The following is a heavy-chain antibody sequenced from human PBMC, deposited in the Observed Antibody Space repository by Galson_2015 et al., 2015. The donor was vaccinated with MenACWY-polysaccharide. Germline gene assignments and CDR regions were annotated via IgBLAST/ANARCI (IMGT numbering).Heavy chain of an antibody. CDR2: IGGGGTT. D-gene: IGHD2-15*01. Sequence: SLRLSCAASGFTFTNYAMNWVRQAPGKGLEWVSSIGGGGTTYYPDYVKGRFTISRDNSNNMVYLQMNSLIAEDTAIYYCAKANSGGICTSGWACWFDPWGQGSLVIVSS. CDR1: GFTFTNYA. CDR3: AKANSGGICTSGWACWFDP. V-gene: IGHV3-23*01. J-gene: IGHJ5*02.